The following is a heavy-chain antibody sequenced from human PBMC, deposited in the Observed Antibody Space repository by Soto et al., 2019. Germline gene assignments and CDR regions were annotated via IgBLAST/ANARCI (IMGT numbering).Heavy chain of an antibody. D-gene: IGHD5-12*01. Sequence: PGGSLRLSCAASGFTVSSNYMSWVRQAPGKGLEWVSVIYSGGSTYYADSVKGRFTISRDNSKNTLYLQMNSLRAEDTAVYYCGRISKWLGTFDPWGQGTLVTVSS. CDR2: IYSGGST. J-gene: IGHJ5*02. CDR1: GFTVSSNY. CDR3: GRISKWLGTFDP. V-gene: IGHV3-53*01.